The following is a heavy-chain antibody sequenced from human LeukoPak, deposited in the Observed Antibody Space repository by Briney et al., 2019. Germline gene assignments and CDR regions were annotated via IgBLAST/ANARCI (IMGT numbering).Heavy chain of an antibody. CDR2: IDPSGGTR. CDR3: AREDSDHAFDI. Sequence: ASVKVSRKASGYTFTRYYVHWVRQAPGQGLEWMGIIDPSGGTRDYAQKFQGRVTMTRDTSTSTVYMEVSSLNFEDTAVYYCAREDSDHAFDIWGQGTMVTVSS. CDR1: GYTFTRYY. V-gene: IGHV1-46*01. J-gene: IGHJ3*02. D-gene: IGHD3/OR15-3a*01.